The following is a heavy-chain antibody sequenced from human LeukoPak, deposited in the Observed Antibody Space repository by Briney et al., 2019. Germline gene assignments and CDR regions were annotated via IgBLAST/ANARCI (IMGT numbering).Heavy chain of an antibody. V-gene: IGHV4-59*01. D-gene: IGHD5-18*01. CDR3: ARVVYYGYTYGMDYFDY. CDR1: GSSISSYY. Sequence: SETLSLTCTVSGSSISSYYWSWIRQPPGKGLEWIGYIYYSGSTNYNPSLKGRVTISIDTSKNQFSLKLSSVTAADTAMYYCARVVYYGYTYGMDYFDYWGQGTLVGVRS. CDR2: IYYSGST. J-gene: IGHJ4*02.